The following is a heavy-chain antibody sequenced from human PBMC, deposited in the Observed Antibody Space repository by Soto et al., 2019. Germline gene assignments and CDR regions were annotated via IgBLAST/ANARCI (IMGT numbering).Heavy chain of an antibody. Sequence: SETLSLTCTVSGGSISSYYWSWIRQPPGKGLEWIGYIYYSGSTNYNPSLKSRVTISVDTSKNQFSLKLSSVTAADTAMYYCARRGWSYYDILTGYSRHDAFDIWGQGTMVTVSS. D-gene: IGHD3-9*01. CDR2: IYYSGST. V-gene: IGHV4-59*01. CDR1: GGSISSYY. CDR3: ARRGWSYYDILTGYSRHDAFDI. J-gene: IGHJ3*02.